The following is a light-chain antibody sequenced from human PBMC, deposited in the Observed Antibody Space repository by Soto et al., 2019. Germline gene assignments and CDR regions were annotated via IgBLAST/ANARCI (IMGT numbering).Light chain of an antibody. CDR3: SSFAVSNSFV. Sequence: QSVLTQPPSASGSPGQSVTISCTGTSNDVGGYNYVSWYQQHPGKAPKLMIYEVNKRPSGVPDRFSGSKSGNTASLTVSGLQAEDESDYYCSSFAVSNSFVFGTGTKLTVL. CDR1: SNDVGGYNY. V-gene: IGLV2-8*01. J-gene: IGLJ1*01. CDR2: EVN.